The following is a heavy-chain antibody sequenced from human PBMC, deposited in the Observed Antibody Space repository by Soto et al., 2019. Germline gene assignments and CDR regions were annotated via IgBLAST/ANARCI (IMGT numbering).Heavy chain of an antibody. J-gene: IGHJ2*01. Sequence: GGSLRLSCAASGFTFANHWMHWVRQAPGKGLEWVSRVISDGNTIDYADSVKGRFTVSLRLSSVTAADTAVYYCARAFAGFGAYWYFDLWGRGTLVTVSS. V-gene: IGHV3-74*01. CDR2: VISDGNTI. CDR3: YWYFDL. D-gene: IGHD3-10*01. CDR1: GFTFANHW.